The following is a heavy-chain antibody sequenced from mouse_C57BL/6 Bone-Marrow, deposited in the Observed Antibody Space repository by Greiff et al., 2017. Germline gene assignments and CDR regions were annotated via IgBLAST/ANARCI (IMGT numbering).Heavy chain of an antibody. D-gene: IGHD2-3*01. J-gene: IGHJ1*03. V-gene: IGHV1-82*01. Sequence: QVPLKESGPALVKPGASVKISCKASGYAFSSSWMNWVKQRPGKGLEWIGRIYPGDGDTNSNGKFKGKAPLTADKSSSTAYRQLSSLTSEDSAVYFCARYYDGYYFDVWGTGTTVTVSS. CDR1: GYAFSSSW. CDR3: ARYYDGYYFDV. CDR2: IYPGDGDT.